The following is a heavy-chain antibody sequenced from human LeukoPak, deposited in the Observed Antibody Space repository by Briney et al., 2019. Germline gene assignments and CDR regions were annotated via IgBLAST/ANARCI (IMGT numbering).Heavy chain of an antibody. CDR1: GGSFSGYY. D-gene: IGHD6-13*01. CDR3: ARVEGDRSIAAAGVYDY. CDR2: INHSGST. J-gene: IGHJ4*02. Sequence: SETLSLTCAVYGGSFSGYYWSWIRQPPGKGQEWIGEINHSGSTNYNPSLKSRVTISVDTSKNQFSLKLSSVTAADTAVYYCARVEGDRSIAAAGVYDYWGQGTLVTASS. V-gene: IGHV4-34*01.